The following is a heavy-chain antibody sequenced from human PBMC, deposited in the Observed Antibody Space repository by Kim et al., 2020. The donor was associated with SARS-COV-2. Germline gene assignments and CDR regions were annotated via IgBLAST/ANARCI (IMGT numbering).Heavy chain of an antibody. D-gene: IGHD3-22*01. Sequence: GQGRFTISRDNYKNTLYLQMNRLRAEETSVYYCENCPHYYDSGGVHDYWGQGTLVTVSS. V-gene: IGHV3-23*01. J-gene: IGHJ4*02. CDR3: ENCPHYYDSGGVHDY.